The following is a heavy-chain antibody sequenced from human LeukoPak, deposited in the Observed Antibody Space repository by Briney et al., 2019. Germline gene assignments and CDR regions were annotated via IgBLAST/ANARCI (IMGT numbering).Heavy chain of an antibody. CDR1: GFTVSSNY. J-gene: IGHJ4*02. Sequence: GGSLRLSCAASGFTVSSNYMSWVRQAPGKGLEWASIIHSGGSTYYADSVKGRFTISRDNSKNTLYLQMNSLRAEDTAVYYCATDPGYCGSTTCRDFDYWGQGTLVTVSS. CDR2: IHSGGST. CDR3: ATDPGYCGSTTCRDFDY. D-gene: IGHD2-2*01. V-gene: IGHV3-66*01.